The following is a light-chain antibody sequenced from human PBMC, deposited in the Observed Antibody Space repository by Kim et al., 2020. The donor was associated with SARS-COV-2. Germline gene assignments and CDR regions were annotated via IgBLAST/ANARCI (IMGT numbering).Light chain of an antibody. CDR1: KLRDRY. V-gene: IGLV3-1*01. J-gene: IGLJ1*01. CDR3: QAWDISTFYV. Sequence: SYELTQPPSVSVSPGQTASITCSGDKLRDRYTSWYQQKPGQSPVLVIYDDTKRPSGIPERFSGSNSGNTATLTISGTQAMDEADYYCQAWDISTFYVFGTGTKVTVL. CDR2: DDT.